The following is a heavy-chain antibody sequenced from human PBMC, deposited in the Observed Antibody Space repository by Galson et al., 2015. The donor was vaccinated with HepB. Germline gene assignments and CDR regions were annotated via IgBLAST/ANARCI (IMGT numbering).Heavy chain of an antibody. CDR1: GFTVSSNY. CDR2: IYSGGST. V-gene: IGHV3-53*01. Sequence: SLRLSCAASGFTVSSNYMSWVRQAPGKGLEWVSVIYSGGSTYHADSVKGRFTISRDNSKNTLYLQMNSLRAEDTAVYYCARELWTYYYYGMDVWGQGTTVTVSS. J-gene: IGHJ6*02. D-gene: IGHD3/OR15-3a*01. CDR3: ARELWTYYYYGMDV.